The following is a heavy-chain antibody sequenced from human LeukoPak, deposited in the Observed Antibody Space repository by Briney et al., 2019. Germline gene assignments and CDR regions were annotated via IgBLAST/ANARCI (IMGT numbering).Heavy chain of an antibody. CDR2: INHSGST. CDR3: ACSSVGGNTPDFDY. CDR1: GGSFSGYY. Sequence: SETLSLTCAVYGGSFSGYYWSWIRQPPGKGLEWIGEINHSGSTNYNPSLKSRVTISVDTSKNQFSLKLSSVTAADTAVYHCACSSVGGNTPDFDYWGQGTLVTVSS. V-gene: IGHV4-34*01. J-gene: IGHJ4*02. D-gene: IGHD3-16*01.